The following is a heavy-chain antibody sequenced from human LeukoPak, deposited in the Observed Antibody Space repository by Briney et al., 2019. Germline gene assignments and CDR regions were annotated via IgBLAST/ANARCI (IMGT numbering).Heavy chain of an antibody. Sequence: GASVKVSCKASGYTFTGYYVNWVRQSPGQGLEWMGWINPNSGVTNFAQKFQGRVTMTRDTSIRTAYMELSRLRSDDTAAYYCARDGFESGWYHFDYWGQGTLVTVSS. CDR3: ARDGFESGWYHFDY. D-gene: IGHD6-19*01. CDR2: INPNSGVT. J-gene: IGHJ4*02. V-gene: IGHV1-2*02. CDR1: GYTFTGYY.